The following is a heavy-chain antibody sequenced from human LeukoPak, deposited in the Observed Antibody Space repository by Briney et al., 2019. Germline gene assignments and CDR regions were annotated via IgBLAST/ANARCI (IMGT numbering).Heavy chain of an antibody. V-gene: IGHV3-23*01. CDR1: GFTFSSYA. J-gene: IGHJ4*02. CDR3: ARDGHRRYYYESSDYRFDY. D-gene: IGHD3-22*01. Sequence: PGGSLRLSCAASGFTFSSYAMSWVRQAPGKGLEWVSAISGSGGSTYYADSVKGRFTISRDNSKNTLYLQMNSLRVDDTAVYYCARDGHRRYYYESSDYRFDYWGQGTLVTVSS. CDR2: ISGSGGST.